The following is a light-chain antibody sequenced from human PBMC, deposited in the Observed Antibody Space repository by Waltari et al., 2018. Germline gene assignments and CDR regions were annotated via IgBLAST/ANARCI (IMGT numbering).Light chain of an antibody. CDR2: AAS. CDR1: QSISSY. CDR3: QQSYSTPQA. V-gene: IGKV1-39*01. Sequence: DIQMTQSPCSLSASVGDRVTITCRASQSISSYLNWYQQKPGKAPKLLIYAASSLQSGVPSRFSGSGSGTDFTLTISSLQPEDFATYYCQQSYSTPQAFGGGTKVEIK. J-gene: IGKJ4*01.